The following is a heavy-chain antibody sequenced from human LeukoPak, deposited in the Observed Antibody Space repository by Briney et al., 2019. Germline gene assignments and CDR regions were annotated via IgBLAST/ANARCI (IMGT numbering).Heavy chain of an antibody. CDR3: AVMGEWLRFRLSPNDAFDI. Sequence: ASVKVSCKASGYTFTSYAMNWVRQAPGQGLEWMGWINTNTGNPTYAQGFTGRFVFSLDTSVSTAYLQISSLKAEDTAVYYCAVMGEWLRFRLSPNDAFDIWGQGTMVTVSS. D-gene: IGHD5-12*01. J-gene: IGHJ3*02. CDR2: INTNTGNP. V-gene: IGHV7-4-1*02. CDR1: GYTFTSYA.